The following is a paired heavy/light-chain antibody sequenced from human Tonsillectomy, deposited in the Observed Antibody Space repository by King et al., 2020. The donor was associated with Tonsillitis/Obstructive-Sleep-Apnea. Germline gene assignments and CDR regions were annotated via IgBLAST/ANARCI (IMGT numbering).Light chain of an antibody. Sequence: SYVLTQPPSVSVAPGKTARISCGGNDIGSKSVHWYQQKPGQAPVLVVYYDGDRPSGIPERFSGSNSGNTATLTISRVEAGDEADYYCQVWDSASDPVVFGGGTKLTVL. CDR1: DIGSKS. J-gene: IGLJ2*01. CDR2: YDG. V-gene: IGLV3-21*01. CDR3: QVWDSASDPVV.
Heavy chain of an antibody. CDR2: IYGGGST. V-gene: IGHV3-53*01. CDR3: ARAPVVPASWYLDL. CDR1: GFTVSRNY. J-gene: IGHJ2*01. D-gene: IGHD2-2*01. Sequence: EVQLVESGGGLIQPGGSLRLSCAASGFTVSRNYMNWVRQAPGKGLEWVSVIYGGGSTYYAGSVKGRFAISRDNSKNTVDLQMNSLRAEDTAVYYCARAPVVPASWYLDLWGRGTLVTVSS.